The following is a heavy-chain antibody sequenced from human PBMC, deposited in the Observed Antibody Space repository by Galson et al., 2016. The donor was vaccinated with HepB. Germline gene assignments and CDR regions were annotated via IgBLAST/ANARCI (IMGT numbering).Heavy chain of an antibody. D-gene: IGHD2-21*01. J-gene: IGHJ4*02. CDR3: TRNGDYCLDH. CDR1: GGSFSDYY. Sequence: SETLSLTCAVYGGSFSDYYWSWVRQPPGRGLEWIGEINPGGPATYNPSLKSRVTMSIDVSRNQFSLKLSSVTAADTAVYYCTRNGDYCLDHWGQGALVTVSS. V-gene: IGHV4-34*01. CDR2: INPGGPA.